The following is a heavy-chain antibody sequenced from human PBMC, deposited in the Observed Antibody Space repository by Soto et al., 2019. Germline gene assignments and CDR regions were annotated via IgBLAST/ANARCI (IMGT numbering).Heavy chain of an antibody. Sequence: GGSLGLSCAASGFTFSSYGMHWVRQAPGKGLEWVAVISYDGSNKYYADSVKGRFTISRDNSKNTLYLQMNSLRAEDTAVYYCAKDSSKLRYFDYWGQGTLVTVSS. CDR2: ISYDGSNK. V-gene: IGHV3-30*18. D-gene: IGHD2-21*01. CDR1: GFTFSSYG. CDR3: AKDSSKLRYFDY. J-gene: IGHJ4*02.